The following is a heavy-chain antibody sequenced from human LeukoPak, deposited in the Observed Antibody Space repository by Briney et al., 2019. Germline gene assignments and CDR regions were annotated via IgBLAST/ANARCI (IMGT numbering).Heavy chain of an antibody. J-gene: IGHJ3*02. CDR2: IDGDGSNT. V-gene: IGHV3-74*01. CDR1: GLALNGYW. CDR3: ARDFGAVRTTNAFDI. D-gene: IGHD1-14*01. Sequence: GGSLRLSCAASGLALNGYWMHWVRQAPGKGLVWVSRIDGDGSNTTYADSVKGRFTISRDNAKNTVYLQMNALRVEDTAVYFCARDFGAVRTTNAFDIRGQGTMVTVSS.